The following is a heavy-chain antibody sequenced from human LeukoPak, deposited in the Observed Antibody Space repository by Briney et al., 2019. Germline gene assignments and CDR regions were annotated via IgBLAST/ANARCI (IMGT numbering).Heavy chain of an antibody. Sequence: GGSLRLSCAASGFTFSSYGMHWVRQAPGKGLEWVAFIRYDGSNKYYADSVKGRFTISRDNSKNTLYLQMNSLRAEDTAVYYCAKDPSYSGYGPLLFDIWGQGTMVTVSS. D-gene: IGHD5-12*01. CDR1: GFTFSSYG. V-gene: IGHV3-30*02. CDR3: AKDPSYSGYGPLLFDI. CDR2: IRYDGSNK. J-gene: IGHJ3*02.